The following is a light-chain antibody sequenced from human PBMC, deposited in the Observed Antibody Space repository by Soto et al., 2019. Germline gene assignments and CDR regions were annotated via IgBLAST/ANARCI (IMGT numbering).Light chain of an antibody. J-gene: IGLJ1*01. CDR1: SSDVGGYNF. CDR2: DVS. Sequence: HSALTQPASVSGSPGQSITISCTGTSSDVGGYNFVSWYQQHPGKAPKFLIYDVSNRPSGVSTRFSGSKSGNTASLTISGLQAEDEADYYCSSYTSSSTQVFGTGTKLTVL. CDR3: SSYTSSSTQV. V-gene: IGLV2-14*03.